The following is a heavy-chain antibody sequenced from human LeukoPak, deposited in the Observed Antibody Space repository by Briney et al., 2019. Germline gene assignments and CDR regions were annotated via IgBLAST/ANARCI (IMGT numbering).Heavy chain of an antibody. J-gene: IGHJ4*02. CDR3: ARDIGSKQWPDY. Sequence: ASVKVSCKASGYTFSDYYINWVRRAPGRGLEWMGWIHPNGGAATYTQKFQGRVTMTRDTSISTAYMELSRLRSDDTAVYYCARDIGSKQWPDYWGQGTLVTVSS. V-gene: IGHV1-2*02. CDR2: IHPNGGAA. CDR1: GYTFSDYY. D-gene: IGHD6-19*01.